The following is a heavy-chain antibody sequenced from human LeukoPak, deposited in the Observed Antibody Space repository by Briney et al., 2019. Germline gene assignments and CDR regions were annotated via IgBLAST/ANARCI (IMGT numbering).Heavy chain of an antibody. J-gene: IGHJ6*02. CDR2: IIPILGIA. CDR1: RGTFSNYA. CDR3: ARDGASDGMDV. V-gene: IGHV1-69*04. Sequence: VASVKVSCKASRGTFSNYAITWVRQAPGQGLEWMGRIIPILGIANYAQKFQRRVTITADKSTNTAYVDLSHLTPEDTAVYYCARDGASDGMDVWGQGTTVTVSS. D-gene: IGHD3-10*01.